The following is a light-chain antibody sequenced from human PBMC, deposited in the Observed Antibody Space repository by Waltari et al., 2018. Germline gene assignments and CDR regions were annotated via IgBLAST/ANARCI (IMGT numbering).Light chain of an antibody. V-gene: IGKV3-20*01. J-gene: IGKJ2*01. Sequence: EIVLTQSPGTLSLSPGERATLSCRASQRVSSGFLAWYQQKPGQAPRILISGASSRATGIPDRFSGTGSGTDFTLTINGLEPEDFAVYFCQQYSDSPRMYTFGQGTKLEF. CDR2: GAS. CDR1: QRVSSGF. CDR3: QQYSDSPRMYT.